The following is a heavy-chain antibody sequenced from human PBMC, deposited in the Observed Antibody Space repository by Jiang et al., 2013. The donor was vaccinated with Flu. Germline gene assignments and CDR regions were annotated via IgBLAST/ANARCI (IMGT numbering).Heavy chain of an antibody. D-gene: IGHD2-21*02. V-gene: IGHV3-30*18. CDR1: G. CDR2: ISFDGTND. CDR3: AKDQTLYCDGDCALYDY. J-gene: IGHJ4*02. Sequence: GMHWVRPGVQARGVEWVAVISFDGTNDYYAGSVKGRFAISRDNSKNTLYLQMKSLRAEDTAVYYCAKDQTLYCDGDCALYDYWGQGTLVTVSS.